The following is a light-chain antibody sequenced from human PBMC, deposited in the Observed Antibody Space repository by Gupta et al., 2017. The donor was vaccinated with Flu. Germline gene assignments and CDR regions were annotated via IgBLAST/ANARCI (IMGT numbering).Light chain of an antibody. V-gene: IGKV1-12*01. CDR2: AAF. J-gene: IGKJ4*01. CDR3: QQGYNFPLT. CDR1: QDIGNL. Sequence: IQMTQFPSSVSASVGDRVTITCRASQDIGNLLAWYQQKPGKAPKLLIYAAFSLDSGVPLRFSGGGSGTDFTLTISSLQPEDCATYYCQQGYNFPLTFGGGTKVEIK.